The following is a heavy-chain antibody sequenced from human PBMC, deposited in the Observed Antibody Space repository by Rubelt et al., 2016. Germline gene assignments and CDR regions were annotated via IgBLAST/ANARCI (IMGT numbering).Heavy chain of an antibody. D-gene: IGHD3-10*01. V-gene: IGHV4-59*11. J-gene: IGHJ6*02. CDR1: GGSISIHY. CDR3: ARGSVVPGEGWDYGMDV. CDR2: LYFGVNT. Sequence: TLSLTCNVSGGSISIHYWSWIRQPPGKGLEWIGYLYFGVNTHFNPSLKSRVPILGDTSKNQFSLKLSSVTAADTAGDYCARGSVVPGEGWDYGMDVWGQGTTVTVSS.